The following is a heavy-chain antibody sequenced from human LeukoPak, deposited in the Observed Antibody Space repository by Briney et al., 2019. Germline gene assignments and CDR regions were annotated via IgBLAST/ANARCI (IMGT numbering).Heavy chain of an antibody. V-gene: IGHV3-30-3*01. CDR1: GFTFSSYA. Sequence: PGGSLRLSCAASGFTFSSYAMHWVRQAPGKGLEWVAVISYDGSNKYYADSVKGRFTVSRDNSKNTLYLQMNSLRAEDTAVYYCAKDTSGYCPEGPECYFDYWGQGTLVTVSS. D-gene: IGHD3-3*01. J-gene: IGHJ4*02. CDR2: ISYDGSNK. CDR3: AKDTSGYCPEGPECYFDY.